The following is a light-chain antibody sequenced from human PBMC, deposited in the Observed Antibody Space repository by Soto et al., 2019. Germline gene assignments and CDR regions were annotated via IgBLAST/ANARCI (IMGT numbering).Light chain of an antibody. J-gene: IGKJ5*01. CDR2: DAS. CDR3: QQRSNWIT. Sequence: IVLTQSPGTLSLSPGERATLSCRASQSVSSYLAWYQQKPGQAPRLLIYDASNRATGIPARFSGSGSGTDFTLTISSLEPEDFAVYYCQQRSNWITFGQGTRPAIK. CDR1: QSVSSY. V-gene: IGKV3-11*01.